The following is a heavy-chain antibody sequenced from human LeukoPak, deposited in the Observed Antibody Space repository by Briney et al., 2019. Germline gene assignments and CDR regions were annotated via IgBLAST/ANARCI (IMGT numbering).Heavy chain of an antibody. J-gene: IGHJ4*02. Sequence: GGSLRLSCAAPGFTFSSYAMSWVRQAPGKGLEWVSAISGSGGSTYYADSVKGRFTISRDNSKNTLYLQMNSLRAEDTAVYYCAKMHGDYVHFDYWGQGTLVTVSS. CDR2: ISGSGGST. V-gene: IGHV3-23*01. D-gene: IGHD4-17*01. CDR1: GFTFSSYA. CDR3: AKMHGDYVHFDY.